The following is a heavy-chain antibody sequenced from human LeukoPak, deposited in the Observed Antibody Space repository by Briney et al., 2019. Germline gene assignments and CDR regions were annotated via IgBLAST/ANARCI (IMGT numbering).Heavy chain of an antibody. CDR1: GFTFRSSA. D-gene: IGHD6-19*01. Sequence: GRSLRLSCTASGFTFRSSAMHWVRQAPGKGLEWVVVISYDGVNTYFADSVKGRFTISRDNSKNTLFLQMSSLRHEDTAVYFCARDLGLAVASSWGGLDYWGQGTLVTVSS. CDR2: ISYDGVNT. V-gene: IGHV3-30*04. J-gene: IGHJ4*02. CDR3: ARDLGLAVASSWGGLDY.